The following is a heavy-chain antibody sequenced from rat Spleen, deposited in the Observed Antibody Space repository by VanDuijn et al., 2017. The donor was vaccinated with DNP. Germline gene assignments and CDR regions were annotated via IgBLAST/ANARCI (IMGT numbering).Heavy chain of an antibody. CDR1: GFSLTSYS. V-gene: IGHV2-15*01. CDR3: TSIRN. J-gene: IGHJ3*01. Sequence: QVQLKGSGPGLVQPSETLSLTCTVSGFSLTSYSVSWVRQPPGKGLEWMGTIWSDGSTDCNSALKSRLSISRDTSKSQVFLKMNSLQIEDTAIYFCTSIRNWGQGTLVTVSS. CDR2: IWSDGST. D-gene: IGHD1-10*01.